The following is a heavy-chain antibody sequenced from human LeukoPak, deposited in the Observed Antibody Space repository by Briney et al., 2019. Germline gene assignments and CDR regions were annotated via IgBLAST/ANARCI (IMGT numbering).Heavy chain of an antibody. J-gene: IGHJ5*02. CDR1: GFTISSNY. Sequence: GGSPRLSCAASGFTISSNYMSWVRQAPGKGLEWVSILYSGGNTDYADPVKGRFTISRANSKNTLYLQMNSLRADDTAVYYCVSTLGTWGQGTLVTVSS. V-gene: IGHV3-53*01. CDR3: VSTLGT. D-gene: IGHD3-3*02. CDR2: LYSGGNT.